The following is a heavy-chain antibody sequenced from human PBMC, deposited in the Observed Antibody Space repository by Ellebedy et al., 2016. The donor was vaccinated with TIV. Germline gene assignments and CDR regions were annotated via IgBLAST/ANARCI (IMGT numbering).Heavy chain of an antibody. J-gene: IGHJ3*02. Sequence: SGPTLVKPTQTLTLTCTFSGFSLSTSGVGVGWIRQPPGKGLEWIGSIYYTETTYYNPSLKSRVTVEMSKDQFSRRLTSVTAADTAVYFCARGQKYFDTGGYVGDGFDIWGQGTMVTISS. V-gene: IGHV4-39*01. D-gene: IGHD3-22*01. CDR3: ARGQKYFDTGGYVGDGFDI. CDR2: IYYTETT. CDR1: GFSLSTSGVG.